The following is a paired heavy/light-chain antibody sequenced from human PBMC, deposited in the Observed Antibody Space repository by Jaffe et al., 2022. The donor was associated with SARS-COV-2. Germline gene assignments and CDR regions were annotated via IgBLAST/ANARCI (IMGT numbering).Heavy chain of an antibody. Sequence: QVHLQQSGPGLVKPSETLSLTCTVSGASVTSYYWSWIRQPPGKGLEWIGYIYYNGDTMQNPSLKNRVTLSIDTSKNQFSLKMNSVTAADTAVYYCARTTREPGPWGQGTLVTVSS. CDR2: IYYNGDT. D-gene: IGHD1-1*01. CDR1: GASVTSYY. J-gene: IGHJ5*02. V-gene: IGHV4-59*02. CDR3: ARTTREPGP.
Light chain of an antibody. J-gene: IGKJ4*01. CDR2: RVS. V-gene: IGKV2-30*01. CDR3: MQGTHWPFT. CDR1: QGLVYSDGNIY. Sequence: DVVLTQSPLSLPVTLGQPASISCRSSQGLVYSDGNIYLNWFQQRPGQSPRRLIYRVSNRDSGVPDRFSGSGSGTDFTLQISRVEAEDVGIYYCMQGTHWPFTFGGGTKVEIK.